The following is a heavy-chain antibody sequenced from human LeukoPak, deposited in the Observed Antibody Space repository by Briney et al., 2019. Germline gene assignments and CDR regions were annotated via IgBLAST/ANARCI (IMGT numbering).Heavy chain of an antibody. J-gene: IGHJ4*02. D-gene: IGHD7-27*01. V-gene: IGHV3-23*01. CDR2: ISGSGGNT. CDR3: AKDRTWGLDY. CDR1: GFAFNTYG. Sequence: GGSLRLSCAASGFAFNTYGMSWVPQSPGKGLEWVSAISGSGGNTYYADSVKGRFTISRDNSKNTLYLQMNSLRAEDTALYYCAKDRTWGLDYWGQGTLVTVSS.